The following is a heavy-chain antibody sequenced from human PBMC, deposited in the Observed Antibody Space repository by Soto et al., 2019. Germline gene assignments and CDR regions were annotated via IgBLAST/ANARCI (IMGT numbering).Heavy chain of an antibody. Sequence: EVQLVESGGGLVQPGRSLRLSCAASGFTFDDYAMHWVRQAPGKGLEWVSGISWNSGSIGYADSVKGRFTISRDNAKNSLYLQMNSLRAEDTALYYCAKDRAGRSGWYGEFDYWGQGTLVTVSS. CDR2: ISWNSGSI. CDR1: GFTFDDYA. V-gene: IGHV3-9*01. D-gene: IGHD6-19*01. J-gene: IGHJ4*02. CDR3: AKDRAGRSGWYGEFDY.